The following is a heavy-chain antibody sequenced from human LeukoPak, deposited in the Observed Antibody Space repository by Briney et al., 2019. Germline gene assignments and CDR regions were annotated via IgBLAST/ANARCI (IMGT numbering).Heavy chain of an antibody. D-gene: IGHD4-17*01. CDR3: AREGTTVTTWGVVEYFQH. J-gene: IGHJ1*01. CDR1: GYTFTGYY. V-gene: IGHV1-2*02. CDR2: INPNSGGT. Sequence: GASVKVSCKASGYTFTGYYMHWVRQAPGQGLEWMGWINPNSGGTNYAQKFQGRVTMTRDTSISTAYMELSRLRSDDTAVYYCAREGTTVTTWGVVEYFQHWGQGTLVSVSS.